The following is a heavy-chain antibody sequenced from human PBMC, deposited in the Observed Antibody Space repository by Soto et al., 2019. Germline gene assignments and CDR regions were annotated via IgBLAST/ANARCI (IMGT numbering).Heavy chain of an antibody. D-gene: IGHD3-22*01. CDR3: AKDHLPPDSSGYYYVD. CDR1: GFTFSSYA. CDR2: ISGSGGST. V-gene: IGHV3-23*01. J-gene: IGHJ4*02. Sequence: GGSLRLSCAPSGFTFSSYAMSWVRQAPGKGLEWVSAISGSGGSTYYADSVKGRFTISRDNSKNTLYLQMNSLRAEDTAVYYCAKDHLPPDSSGYYYVDWGQGTLVTVSS.